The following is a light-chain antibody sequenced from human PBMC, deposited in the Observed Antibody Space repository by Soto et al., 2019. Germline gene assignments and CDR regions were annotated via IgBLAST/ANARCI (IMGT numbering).Light chain of an antibody. CDR1: SSNIGSNY. CDR3: AAWDDSPSGNVV. J-gene: IGLJ2*01. V-gene: IGLV1-47*01. Sequence: LTQPPSASGTPGQRVTISCSGSSSNIGSNYVYWYQQLPGTAPKLLIYRNNQRPSGVPDRFSGSKSGTSASLAISGLRSEDEADYYCAAWDDSPSGNVVFGGGTKLTVL. CDR2: RNN.